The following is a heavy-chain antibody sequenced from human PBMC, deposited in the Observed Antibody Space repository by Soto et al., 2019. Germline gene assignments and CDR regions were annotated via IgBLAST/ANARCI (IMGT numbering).Heavy chain of an antibody. D-gene: IGHD3-22*01. V-gene: IGHV4-39*01. CDR2: IYYSGST. Sequence: SETLSLTCTVSGGSISSIIYYWGWIRQPPGKGLEWIGSIYYSGSTYYNPSLNSRVTISVDTSKNQFSLKLSSVTAADTAVYYCARQVGTVIVVGRYYFDYWGQGTLVTVS. CDR3: ARQVGTVIVVGRYYFDY. CDR1: GGSISSIIYY. J-gene: IGHJ4*02.